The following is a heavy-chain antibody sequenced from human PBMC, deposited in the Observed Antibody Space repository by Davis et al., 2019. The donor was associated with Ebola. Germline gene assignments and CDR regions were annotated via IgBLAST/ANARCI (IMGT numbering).Heavy chain of an antibody. J-gene: IGHJ4*02. CDR2: IYYSGST. Sequence: SETLSLTCTVSGGSISSYYWSWIRQPPGKGLEWIGYIYYSGSTNYNPSLKSRVTISVDKSKNQFSLKLTSVTAADSALYYCARYDFGSGSFDFWGQGTLVTVSS. V-gene: IGHV4-59*01. D-gene: IGHD3-10*01. CDR1: GGSISSYY. CDR3: ARYDFGSGSFDF.